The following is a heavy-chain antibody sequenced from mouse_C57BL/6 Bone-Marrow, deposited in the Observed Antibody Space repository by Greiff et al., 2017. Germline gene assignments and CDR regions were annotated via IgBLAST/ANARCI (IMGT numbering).Heavy chain of an antibody. V-gene: IGHV1-15*01. CDR1: GYTFTDYE. D-gene: IGHD1-1*01. Sequence: VQLQQSGAELVRPGASVTLSCKASGYTFTDYEMHWVKQTPVHGLEWIGAIDPETGGTAYNQKFKGKAILTADKSSSTAYMELRSLTSEDSAVYYCTRERELLRYYAMDYWGQGTSVTVSS. J-gene: IGHJ4*01. CDR3: TRERELLRYYAMDY. CDR2: IDPETGGT.